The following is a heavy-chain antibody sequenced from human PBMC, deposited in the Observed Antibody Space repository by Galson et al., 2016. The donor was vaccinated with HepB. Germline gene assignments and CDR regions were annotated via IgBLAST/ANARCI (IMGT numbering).Heavy chain of an antibody. Sequence: SLRLSCAASGFTFSSYGMHWVRQAPGKGLEWVAVISYDGSNKYYADSVKGRFTISRDNSKNTLYLQMNSLRAEDTAVYYCTTDGSHYYDSMRYWGQGTPVTVSS. V-gene: IGHV3-30*03. CDR1: GFTFSSYG. CDR3: TTDGSHYYDSMRY. D-gene: IGHD3-22*01. CDR2: ISYDGSNK. J-gene: IGHJ4*02.